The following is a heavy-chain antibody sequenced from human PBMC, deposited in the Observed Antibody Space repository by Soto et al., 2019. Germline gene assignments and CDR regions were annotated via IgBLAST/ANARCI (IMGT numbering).Heavy chain of an antibody. CDR1: GGSISSGDYY. V-gene: IGHV4-30-4*01. D-gene: IGHD2-2*01. CDR2: IYYSGST. CDR3: ARDRPRDIVVVPAAADAFDI. J-gene: IGHJ3*02. Sequence: SETVSLTCTVSGGSISSGDYYWSWIRQPPGKGLEWIGYIYYSGSTYYNPSLKSRVTISVDTSKNQFSLKLSPVTAADTAVYYCARDRPRDIVVVPAAADAFDISGPGTMVTVSS.